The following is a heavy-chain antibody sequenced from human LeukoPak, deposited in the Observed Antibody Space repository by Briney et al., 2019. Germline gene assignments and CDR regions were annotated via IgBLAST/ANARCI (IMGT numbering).Heavy chain of an antibody. V-gene: IGHV4-38-2*02. J-gene: IGHJ4*02. Sequence: SETLSLACTVSGYSINSGYYWGWIRQPPGKGLEWIGSLYHSGSTYYNPSLKSRVTISVDTSKNQFSLRLSSVTAADTAVYYCARDFRNYYFDYWGQGTLVTVSS. CDR2: LYHSGST. CDR1: GYSINSGYY. CDR3: ARDFRNYYFDY. D-gene: IGHD1-7*01.